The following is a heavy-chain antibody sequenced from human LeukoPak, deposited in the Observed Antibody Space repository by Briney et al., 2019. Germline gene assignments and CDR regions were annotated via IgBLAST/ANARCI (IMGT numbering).Heavy chain of an antibody. CDR3: ARLGWYYDILTGYSYYYYGMDV. J-gene: IGHJ6*04. CDR1: GFTFSSYE. CDR2: ISSSGSTI. D-gene: IGHD3-9*01. Sequence: GGSLRLSCAASGFTFSSYEMNWVRQAPGKGLEWVSYISSSGSTIYYAESVKGRFTISRDNAKNSLYLQMNSLRAEDTAVYYCARLGWYYDILTGYSYYYYGMDVWGKGTTVTVSS. V-gene: IGHV3-48*03.